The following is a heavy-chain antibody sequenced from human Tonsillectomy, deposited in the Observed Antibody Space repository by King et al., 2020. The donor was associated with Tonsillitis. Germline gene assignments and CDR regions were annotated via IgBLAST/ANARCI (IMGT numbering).Heavy chain of an antibody. J-gene: IGHJ4*02. CDR2: XNPSGGXX. CDR3: ASLWGTNKGYYFDY. D-gene: IGHD3-16*01. CDR1: GYTFTSYY. Sequence: VQLVESGAEVKKPGASVKVSCKASGYTFTSYYMHWVRQAPGQGLEWMGXXNPSGGXXSYAQKFQGRVTMTRDTSTSTVYMXLSXXXSEDTAVYYCASLWGTNKGYYFDYWGQGTLVTVSS. V-gene: IGHV1-46*01.